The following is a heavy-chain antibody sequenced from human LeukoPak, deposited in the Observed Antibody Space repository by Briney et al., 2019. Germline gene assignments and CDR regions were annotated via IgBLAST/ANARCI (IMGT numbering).Heavy chain of an antibody. CDR1: GGSFSGYY. J-gene: IGHJ4*02. Sequence: SETLSLTCAVYGGSFSGYYWSWIRQPPGKGLEWIGEINHSGSTNYNPSLKSRVTISVDTSKNQFSLKLSSVTAAGTAVYYCARGRDYYGSGSYYNIDYWGQGTLVTVSS. CDR3: ARGRDYYGSGSYYNIDY. V-gene: IGHV4-34*01. D-gene: IGHD3-10*01. CDR2: INHSGST.